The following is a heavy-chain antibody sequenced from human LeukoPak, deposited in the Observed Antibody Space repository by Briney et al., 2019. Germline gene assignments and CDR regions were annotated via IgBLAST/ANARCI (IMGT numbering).Heavy chain of an antibody. CDR3: ARTYGYNYGTSQPYYFDY. J-gene: IGHJ4*02. CDR1: GGSISNYY. Sequence: SETLSLTCSVSGGSISNYYWSWIRQPAGKGLEWIGRIYTSGSTNYNSSLKSRVTMSVDTSKNQFSLKLSSVTAADTAVYYCARTYGYNYGTSQPYYFDYWGQGTLVTVSS. CDR2: IYTSGST. D-gene: IGHD5-18*01. V-gene: IGHV4-4*07.